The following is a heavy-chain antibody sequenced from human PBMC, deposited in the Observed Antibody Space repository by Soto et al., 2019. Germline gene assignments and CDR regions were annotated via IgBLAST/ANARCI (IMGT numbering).Heavy chain of an antibody. J-gene: IGHJ4*02. CDR3: ARDPKLQYSSTRGDYFDY. D-gene: IGHD6-19*01. CDR2: TYYRSKWYN. Sequence: QVQLQQSGPGLVKPSQTLSLTCAISGDSVSSNSAAWNWIRQSPSRGLEWLGRTYYRSKWYNDYAVSVKSRITINPDTAKNQFSLQLNSVTPEDTAVYYCARDPKLQYSSTRGDYFDYWGQGTLVTVSS. CDR1: GDSVSSNSAA. V-gene: IGHV6-1*01.